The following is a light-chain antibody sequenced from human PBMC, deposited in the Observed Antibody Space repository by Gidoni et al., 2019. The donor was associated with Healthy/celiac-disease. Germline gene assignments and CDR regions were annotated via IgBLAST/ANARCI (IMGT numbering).Light chain of an antibody. CDR3: QQLNSYPLFT. CDR2: AAS. V-gene: IGKV1-9*01. CDR1: QGISSY. Sequence: DIQWTQSPSFLSAALGDRVTITCRASQGISSYLAWYQQKPGKAPKLLIYAASTLQSGVPSRFSGSGSGTEFTLTISSLQPEDFATYYCQQLNSYPLFTFGPGTKVDIK. J-gene: IGKJ3*01.